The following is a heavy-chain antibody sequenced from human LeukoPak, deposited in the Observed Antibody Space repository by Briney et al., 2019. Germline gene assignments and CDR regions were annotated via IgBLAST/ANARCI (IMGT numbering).Heavy chain of an antibody. D-gene: IGHD2-8*01. CDR2: ISGSGGST. J-gene: IGHJ4*02. CDR1: GFTFSSYA. V-gene: IGHV3-23*01. CDR3: AKDQRYCTNGVCYRPFGY. Sequence: GGSLRLSCAASGFTFSSYAMSWVRQAPGKGLEWVSAISGSGGSTYYADSVKGRFTISRDNSKNTLYLQMNSLRAEDTAVYYCAKDQRYCTNGVCYRPFGYWGQGTLVTVSS.